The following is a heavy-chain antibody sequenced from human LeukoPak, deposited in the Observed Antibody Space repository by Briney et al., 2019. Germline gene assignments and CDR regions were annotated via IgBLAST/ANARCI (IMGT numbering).Heavy chain of an antibody. CDR1: GYTFTSYG. CDR3: ARQIGKILTVTPRYFDY. V-gene: IGHV1-18*01. Sequence: SVKVSCKASGYTFTSYGISWVRQAPGQGLEWMGWISAYNGNTNYAQKLQGRVTMTTDTSTSTAYMELRSLRSDDTAVYYCARQIGKILTVTPRYFDYWGLGTLVTVSS. CDR2: ISAYNGNT. J-gene: IGHJ4*02. D-gene: IGHD4-11*01.